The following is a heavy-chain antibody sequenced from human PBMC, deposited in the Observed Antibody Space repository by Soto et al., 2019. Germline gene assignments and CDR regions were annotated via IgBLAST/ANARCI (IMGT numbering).Heavy chain of an antibody. CDR1: GGTFSSYA. V-gene: IGHV1-69*13. Sequence: SVKVSCKASGGTFSSYAISWVRQALGQGLEWMGGIIPIFGTANYAQKFQGRVTITADESTSTAYMELSSLRSEDTAVYYCARPGGEQQLVFGFGQRLDPLHYYYSGNDVWTRETTVPVS. J-gene: IGHJ6*02. CDR2: IIPIFGTA. CDR3: ARPGGEQQLVFGFGQRLDPLHYYYSGNDV. D-gene: IGHD6-13*01.